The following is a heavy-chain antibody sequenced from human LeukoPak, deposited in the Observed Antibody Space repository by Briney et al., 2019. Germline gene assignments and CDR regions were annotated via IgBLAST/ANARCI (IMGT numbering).Heavy chain of an antibody. J-gene: IGHJ4*02. CDR3: ARVGCSSTSCNRYFDY. CDR1: GGSISSGDYY. V-gene: IGHV4-30-4*08. D-gene: IGHD2-2*01. Sequence: SETLSLTCTVSGGSISSGDYYWSWIRQPPGKGLEWIGYIYYSGSTYYNPSHKSRVTISVDTSKNQFSLKLSSVTAADTAVYYCARVGCSSTSCNRYFDYWGQGTLVTVSS. CDR2: IYYSGST.